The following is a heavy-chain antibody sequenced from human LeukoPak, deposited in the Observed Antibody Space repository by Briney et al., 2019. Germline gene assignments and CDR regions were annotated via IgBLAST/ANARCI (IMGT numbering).Heavy chain of an antibody. Sequence: GGSLRLSCAASGFTFRSYAMNWVRQAPGKGLEWVSAISGSGSATYYADSVKGRFTISRDNSKNTLYLQMNSLRAEDTAVYYCAKSLKMDVWGQGTTVTVSS. V-gene: IGHV3-23*01. CDR2: ISGSGSAT. J-gene: IGHJ6*02. CDR3: AKSLKMDV. CDR1: GFTFRSYA.